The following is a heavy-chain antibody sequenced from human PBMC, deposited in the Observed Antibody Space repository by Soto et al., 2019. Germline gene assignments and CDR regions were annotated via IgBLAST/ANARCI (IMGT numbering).Heavy chain of an antibody. D-gene: IGHD4-17*01. CDR2: IYHTGST. V-gene: IGHV4-30-4*01. CDR1: GGSMSRGDYY. J-gene: IGHJ3*02. CDR3: ARDPLYDYGDLSHVFDI. Sequence: ASETLSLTCTVSGGSMSRGDYYWSWIRQPPGKGLEWIGFIYHTGSTYYSPSLKNRVAISVDTSKNQFSLKLSSVTAADTAVYFCARDPLYDYGDLSHVFDIWGHATMVTVSS.